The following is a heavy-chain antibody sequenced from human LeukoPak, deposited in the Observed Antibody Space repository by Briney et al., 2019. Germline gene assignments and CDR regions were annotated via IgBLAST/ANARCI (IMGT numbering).Heavy chain of an antibody. J-gene: IGHJ4*02. CDR1: GRCLSGYY. CDR2: INHIGIT. CDR3: ASLSTPLRDYDSDY. V-gene: IGHV4-34*01. Sequence: ADTLSLLCAFYGRCLSGYYWMWIRQPPGKGMEWIGEINHIGITNYYPSLRSRVTISVDPSKTQFSRKLSFVTAADPVVYYWASLSTPLRDYDSDYGGKGTLATASS. D-gene: IGHD5-12*01.